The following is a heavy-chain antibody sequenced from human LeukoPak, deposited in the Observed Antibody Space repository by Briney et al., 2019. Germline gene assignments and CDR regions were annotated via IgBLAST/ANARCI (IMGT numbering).Heavy chain of an antibody. V-gene: IGHV1-69*05. J-gene: IGHJ5*02. CDR3: ARVSNWFDP. CDR2: IIPIFGTA. Sequence: GASVKVSYTASGGTFTSSAISSVRQAPGQGLEWMGVIIPIFGTANYAQKFQGRVTITTDESTSTAYMELSSRRSEDTAVYYCARVSNWFDPWGQGTLVTVSS. CDR1: GGTFTSSA.